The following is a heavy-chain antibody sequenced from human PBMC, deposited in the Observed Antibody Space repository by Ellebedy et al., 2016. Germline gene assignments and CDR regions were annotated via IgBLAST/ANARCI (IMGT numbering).Heavy chain of an antibody. V-gene: IGHV3-23*01. Sequence: GGSLRLSCAASGFTFSSYAMSWVRQAPGKGLEWVSAISGSGGSTYYADSVKGRFTISRDNSKNTLYLQMNSLRAEDTAVYYCAKVLYCSGGSCSVVWNAFDIWGQGTMVTVSS. D-gene: IGHD2-15*01. CDR3: AKVLYCSGGSCSVVWNAFDI. CDR1: GFTFSSYA. CDR2: ISGSGGST. J-gene: IGHJ3*02.